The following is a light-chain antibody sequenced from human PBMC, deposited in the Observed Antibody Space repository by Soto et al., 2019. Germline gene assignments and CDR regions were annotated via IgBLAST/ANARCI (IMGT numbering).Light chain of an antibody. CDR3: QVWDTPSDQGV. Sequence: SYELAQPPSVSVAPGKTASITCGGNNIGSKSVLWYQQKAGQAPVLLIYYDRYRPSGIPERFSGSNSGNTATLTISRVEAGDEADYYCQVWDTPSDQGVFGGGTQLTVL. CDR1: NIGSKS. J-gene: IGLJ2*01. V-gene: IGLV3-21*04. CDR2: YDR.